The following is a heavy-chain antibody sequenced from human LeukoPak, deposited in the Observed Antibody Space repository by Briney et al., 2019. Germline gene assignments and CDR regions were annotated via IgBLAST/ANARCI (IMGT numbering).Heavy chain of an antibody. CDR2: LSGNGVKT. Sequence: GGSLRLSCAASGFTFSSYAMSWVRQAPGKGLEWVSALSGNGVKTYYIDAVKGRFTISRDNSKNTLYLQVNSLRAEDTAVYYCTKDDGSYGFDHWGQGTLVTVSS. J-gene: IGHJ5*02. CDR3: TKDDGSYGFDH. V-gene: IGHV3-23*01. CDR1: GFTFSSYA. D-gene: IGHD5-18*01.